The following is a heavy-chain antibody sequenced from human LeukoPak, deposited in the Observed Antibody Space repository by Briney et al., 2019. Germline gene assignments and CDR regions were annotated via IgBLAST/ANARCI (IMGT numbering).Heavy chain of an antibody. J-gene: IGHJ4*02. CDR1: GDSMSGYS. Sequence: PSETLSLTCTLSGDSMSGYSWSWLRQPAREELEWIGRIYSSGFTEYNLSLDGRVTMSIETSKNQFSLMLDSVTAADTATYYCARVHIVTGTYFDSWGQGALVTVSS. V-gene: IGHV4-4*07. CDR2: IYSSGFT. CDR3: ARVHIVTGTYFDS. D-gene: IGHD3-10*01.